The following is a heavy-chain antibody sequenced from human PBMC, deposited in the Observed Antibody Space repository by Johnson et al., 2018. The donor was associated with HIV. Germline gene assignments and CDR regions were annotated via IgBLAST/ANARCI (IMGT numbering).Heavy chain of an antibody. CDR1: GFTFSSYA. J-gene: IGHJ3*01. V-gene: IGHV3-23*04. CDR2: LILSGGTT. Sequence: VQLVESGGGLVQPGGSLRLSCAASGFTFSSYAMSWVRQAPGKGLEWVSLILSGGTTRYADFVKGRFTISRDNSKNIVHLQMNSLRAEDTALYYCARDPPYGGNPSAFDVWGQGTMVTVSS. D-gene: IGHD4-23*01. CDR3: ARDPPYGGNPSAFDV.